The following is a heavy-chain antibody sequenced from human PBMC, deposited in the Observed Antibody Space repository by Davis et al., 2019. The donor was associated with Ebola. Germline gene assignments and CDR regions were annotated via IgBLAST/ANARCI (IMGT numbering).Heavy chain of an antibody. D-gene: IGHD3-16*01. CDR3: VRGWGRSGLDV. Sequence: HSQTLSLTCAISGDSVFGKNGAWNWIRQSPSRGLEWLGRTYYTSKWHNDYGESVKSRISINPDTSKNQLSLQLNSVTPEAAAVYYCVRGWGRSGLDVWGQGTTVTVSS. J-gene: IGHJ6*02. CDR1: GDSVFGKNGA. CDR2: TYYTSKWHN. V-gene: IGHV6-1*01.